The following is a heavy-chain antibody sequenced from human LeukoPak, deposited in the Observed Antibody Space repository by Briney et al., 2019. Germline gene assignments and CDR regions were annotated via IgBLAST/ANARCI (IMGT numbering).Heavy chain of an antibody. CDR3: GRRTTYYFDY. CDR2: IYHSGNT. J-gene: IGHJ4*02. V-gene: IGHV4-38-2*01. D-gene: IGHD2/OR15-2a*01. Sequence: PSETLSLTCAVSGYSISSGYYWVWIRQPPGKGLEWIGSIYHSGNTYYNPSLKSRVTISVDTSKNQFSLKLSSVTAADTGVYYCGRRTTYYFDYWGQGTLVTVSS. CDR1: GYSISSGYY.